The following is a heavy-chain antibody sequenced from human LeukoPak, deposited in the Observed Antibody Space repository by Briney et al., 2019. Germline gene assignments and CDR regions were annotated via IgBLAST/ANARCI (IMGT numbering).Heavy chain of an antibody. CDR2: IYYSGST. J-gene: IGHJ4*02. CDR1: GGSISSHY. CDR3: ARQADQYYFDY. Sequence: SETLSLTCTVSGGSISSHYWSWLRQPPGKGLEWIGYIYYSGSTNYNPSLKSRVTISVDASKNQFSLKLSSVTAADTAVYYCARQADQYYFDYWGQGTLVTVSS. V-gene: IGHV4-59*11.